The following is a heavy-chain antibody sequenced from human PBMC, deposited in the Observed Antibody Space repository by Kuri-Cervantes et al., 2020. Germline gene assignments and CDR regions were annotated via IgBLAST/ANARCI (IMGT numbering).Heavy chain of an antibody. D-gene: IGHD3-10*01. Sequence: LSLTCAASGFTFSSYWMHWVRQAPGKGLVWVSRINSDGSSTSYADSVKGRFTISRDNAKNSLYLQMNSLRAEDTAVYYCARAPPTYVLLWFLGAFDIWGQGTMVTVSS. CDR3: ARAPPTYVLLWFLGAFDI. CDR2: INSDGSST. V-gene: IGHV3-74*01. J-gene: IGHJ3*02. CDR1: GFTFSSYW.